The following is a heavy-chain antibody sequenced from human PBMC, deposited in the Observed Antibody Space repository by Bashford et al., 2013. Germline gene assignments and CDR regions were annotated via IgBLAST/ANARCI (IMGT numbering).Heavy chain of an antibody. V-gene: IGHV3-33*01. D-gene: IGHD2/OR15-2a*01. CDR2: IWYDGSNK. CDR3: ASHLRTPRGILLRGMDV. Sequence: GGSLRLSCAASGFTFSSYGMHWVRQAPGKGLEWVAVIWYDGSNKYYADSVKGRFTISRDNSKNTLYLQMNSLRAEDTAVYYCASHLRTPRGILLRGMDVWGQGTTVTVSS. CDR1: GFTFSSYG. J-gene: IGHJ6*02.